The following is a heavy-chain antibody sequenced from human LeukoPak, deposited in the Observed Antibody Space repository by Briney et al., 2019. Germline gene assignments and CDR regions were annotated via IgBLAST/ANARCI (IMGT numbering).Heavy chain of an antibody. CDR3: ARGYSSSWYNY. J-gene: IGHJ4*02. D-gene: IGHD6-13*01. CDR2: INHSGST. CDR1: GGSFSGYY. V-gene: IGHV4-34*01. Sequence: PSETLSLTCAVSGGSFSGYYWSWIRQPPGNGLEWIGEINHSGSTNYNPSLKSRVTISVDTSKNQFSLKLSSVTAADTAVYYCARGYSSSWYNYWGQGTLVTVSS.